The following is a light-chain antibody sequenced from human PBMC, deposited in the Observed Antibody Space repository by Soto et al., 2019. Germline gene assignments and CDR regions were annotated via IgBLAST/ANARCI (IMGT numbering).Light chain of an antibody. J-gene: IGLJ1*01. Sequence: QSVLTQPPSASGSPGQSVTISCTGTSSDVGGYNYVSWYQQHPGKAPKLIIFEVRRRPSGVPDRFSGSRSGNTASLTVSGLQAEDEADYYCFSYADFDTYVFGTGTKVTVL. CDR1: SSDVGGYNY. CDR2: EVR. V-gene: IGLV2-8*01. CDR3: FSYADFDTYV.